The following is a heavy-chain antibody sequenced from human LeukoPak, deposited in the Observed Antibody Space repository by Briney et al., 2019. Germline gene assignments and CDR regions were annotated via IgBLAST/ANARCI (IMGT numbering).Heavy chain of an antibody. CDR2: IGRSGSPT. CDR3: AKVDPSMLGAFDV. V-gene: IGHV3-23*05. D-gene: IGHD5-18*01. Sequence: PGGSLRLSCAASEITFSNYAISWVRQAPGKGLEWVAAIGRSGSPTYYADSVKGRFTISRDTSKNTLFLEMDSLRAEDTAVYYCAKVDPSMLGAFDVWGQGTMVTVSS. J-gene: IGHJ3*01. CDR1: EITFSNYA.